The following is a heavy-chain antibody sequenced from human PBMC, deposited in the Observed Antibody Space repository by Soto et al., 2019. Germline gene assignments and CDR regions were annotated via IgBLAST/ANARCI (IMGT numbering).Heavy chain of an antibody. CDR3: AKDSGPNYYDSSGYWAPYGMDV. V-gene: IGHV3-23*01. D-gene: IGHD3-22*01. J-gene: IGHJ6*02. CDR1: GFTFSSYA. CDR2: ISGSGGST. Sequence: GGSLRLSCAASGFTFSSYAMSWVRQAPGKGLEWVSAISGSGGSTYYADSVKGWFTISRDNSKNTLYLQMNSLRAEDTAVYYCAKDSGPNYYDSSGYWAPYGMDVWGQGTTVTVSS.